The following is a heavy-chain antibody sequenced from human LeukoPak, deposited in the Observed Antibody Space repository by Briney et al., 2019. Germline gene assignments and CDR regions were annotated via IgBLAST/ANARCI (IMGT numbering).Heavy chain of an antibody. CDR2: INHSGST. V-gene: IGHV4-34*01. CDR1: GESFSGYY. D-gene: IGHD2-2*01. CDR3: ARTSWGIPAASRY. J-gene: IGHJ4*02. Sequence: PSETLSLTCAVYGESFSGYYWSWLRQPPGKGLEWIGEINHSGSTNYNPSLKSRVTISVDTSKNQFSLKLSSVTAADTAVYYCARTSWGIPAASRYWGQGTLVTVSS.